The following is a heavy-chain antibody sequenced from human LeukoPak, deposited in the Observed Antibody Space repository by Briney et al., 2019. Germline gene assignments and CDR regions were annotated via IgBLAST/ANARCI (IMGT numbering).Heavy chain of an antibody. V-gene: IGHV1-69*13. J-gene: IGHJ6*02. Sequence: SVKVSCKASGGTFSSYTISWVRQAPGQGLEWMGGITPIFGTANYAQKFQGRVTITADESTSTAYMELSSLRSEDTAVYYCARDLGCGGDCYYLDVWGQGTTVTVSS. CDR2: ITPIFGTA. CDR1: GGTFSSYT. D-gene: IGHD2-21*02. CDR3: ARDLGCGGDCYYLDV.